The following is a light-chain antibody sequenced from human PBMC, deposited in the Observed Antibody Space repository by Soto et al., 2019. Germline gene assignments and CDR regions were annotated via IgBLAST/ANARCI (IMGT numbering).Light chain of an antibody. CDR1: GTDVGGYKY. V-gene: IGLV2-14*03. J-gene: IGLJ1*01. CDR3: TSYTSSNTIV. CDR2: DVS. Sequence: QSALTQPASVSGSPGQSITISCIGTGTDVGGYKYVSWYQQHPVKAPKLIIYDVSERPSGVSNHFSGSKSGNTASLTISGLQAEDEADYYCTSYTSSNTIVFGTGTKLTVL.